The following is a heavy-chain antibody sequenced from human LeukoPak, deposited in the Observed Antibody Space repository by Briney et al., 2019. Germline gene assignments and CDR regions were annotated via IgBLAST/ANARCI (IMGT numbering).Heavy chain of an antibody. CDR2: IKTDGRST. V-gene: IGHV3-74*03. D-gene: IGHD1-14*01. CDR3: YTSAGY. CDR1: GFTFSNNW. J-gene: IGHJ4*02. Sequence: PAGSLTLSCAASGFTFSNNWWHRHRHAQGKGLVWVSRIKTDGRSTTYADSVKGRFTISRDNAKNTLYLQMTSLRAEDTAVYYCYTSAGYWGQGTLVTVSS.